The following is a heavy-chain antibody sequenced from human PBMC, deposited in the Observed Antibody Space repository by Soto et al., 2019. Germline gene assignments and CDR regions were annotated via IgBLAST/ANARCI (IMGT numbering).Heavy chain of an antibody. CDR3: ARAHYYYDSCGDFDY. D-gene: IGHD3-22*01. CDR2: IWYDGSNK. J-gene: IGHJ4*02. V-gene: IGHV3-33*01. CDR1: GFTFSSYG. Sequence: QVQLVESGGGVVQPGRSLILSCAASGFTFSSYGMHWVRQAPGKGLEWVAVIWYDGSNKYYADSVKGRFTISRDNSKNTLYLQMNSLIAEDTAVYYCARAHYYYDSCGDFDYWGQGTLVTVS.